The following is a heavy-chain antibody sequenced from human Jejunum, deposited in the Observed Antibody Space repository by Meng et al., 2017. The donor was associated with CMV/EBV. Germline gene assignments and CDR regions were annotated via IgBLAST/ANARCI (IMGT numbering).Heavy chain of an antibody. CDR2: LSYDGSNK. Sequence: PFSDYAMHWFRQAPGKGLEWVAVLSYDGSNKYYADSVKGRFTISRDNSKNTLYLQMNSLRAEDTAVYYCASPPRAYYDFWTGQDSWGQGALVTVSS. CDR3: ASPPRAYYDFWTGQDS. J-gene: IGHJ4*02. D-gene: IGHD3-3*01. CDR1: PFSDYA. V-gene: IGHV3-30-3*01.